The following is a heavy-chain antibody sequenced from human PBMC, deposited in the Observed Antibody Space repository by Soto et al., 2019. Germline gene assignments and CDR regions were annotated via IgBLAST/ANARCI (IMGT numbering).Heavy chain of an antibody. Sequence: ASVKVSCKASGYTFTGYYMHWVRQAPGQGLEWMGWINPNSGGTNYAQKFQGRVTMTRDTSISTAYMELSRLRSDDTAVYYCARTAGYSSGWYFGSEYCFDYWGQGTLVTVSS. CDR1: GYTFTGYY. CDR3: ARTAGYSSGWYFGSEYCFDY. V-gene: IGHV1-2*02. CDR2: INPNSGGT. J-gene: IGHJ4*02. D-gene: IGHD6-19*01.